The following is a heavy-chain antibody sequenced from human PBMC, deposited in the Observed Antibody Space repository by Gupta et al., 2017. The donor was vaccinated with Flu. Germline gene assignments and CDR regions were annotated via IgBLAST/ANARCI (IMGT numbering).Heavy chain of an antibody. V-gene: IGHV1-18*01. CDR3: ARDQRHGLDI. J-gene: IGHJ3*02. CDR2: ISANSGHT. D-gene: IGHD2-8*01. Sequence: QVQLVQSGGEVKKPGASVKVSCKASGYTFTSNGLSWVRQAPGQGLEWMGWISANSGHTNYAQKFQGRATMTTDKSTTTAYMELRSLRSDDTAVYYCARDQRHGLDIWGQGTMVTVSS. CDR1: GYTFTSNG.